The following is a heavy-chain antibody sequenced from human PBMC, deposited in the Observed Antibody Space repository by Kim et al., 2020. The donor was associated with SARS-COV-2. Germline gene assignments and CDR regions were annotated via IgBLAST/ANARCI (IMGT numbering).Heavy chain of an antibody. CDR1: GFTFSSYA. CDR3: ARDECGCL. D-gene: IGHD2-21*01. V-gene: IGHV3-23*01. CDR2: MCGSGDIN. J-gene: IGHJ4*02. Sequence: GGSLRLSCAASGFTFSSYAMSWVRQAPGKGLEWVSAMCGSGDINYYADSVKGRFAISRNNFKNTLYLKMNRLRVEDTAVYYCARDECGCLWGQGNLVTVSS.